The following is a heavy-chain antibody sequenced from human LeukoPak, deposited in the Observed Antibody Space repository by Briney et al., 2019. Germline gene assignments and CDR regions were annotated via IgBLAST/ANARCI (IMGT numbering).Heavy chain of an antibody. D-gene: IGHD6-13*01. V-gene: IGHV3-30-3*01. CDR2: ISYDGSNK. J-gene: IGHJ3*02. CDR3: ARSGSSWYQPAPGAFDI. CDR1: GFTFSSYA. Sequence: PGGSLRLSCAASGFTFSSYAMHWVRQAPGKGLEWVAVISYDGSNKYYADSVKGRFTISRDNSKNTLYLQMNSLRAEDTAVYYCARSGSSWYQPAPGAFDIWGQGTMVTVSS.